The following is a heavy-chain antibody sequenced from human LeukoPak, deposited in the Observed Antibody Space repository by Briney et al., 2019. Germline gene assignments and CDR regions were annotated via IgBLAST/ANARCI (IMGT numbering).Heavy chain of an antibody. D-gene: IGHD6-19*01. Sequence: PSETLSLTCSFSGDSMTTFDWSWIRQPAGKGLEWVGQVFTSGTTAYNASLKSRLTISLDKPNNQVSLKLISATAADTAVYYCARHSPSGWYYFDSWGQGALVIVSS. V-gene: IGHV4-4*07. CDR2: VFTSGTT. J-gene: IGHJ4*02. CDR3: ARHSPSGWYYFDS. CDR1: GDSMTTFD.